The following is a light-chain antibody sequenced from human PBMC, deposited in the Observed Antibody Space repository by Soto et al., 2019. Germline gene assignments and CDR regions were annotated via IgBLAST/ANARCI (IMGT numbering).Light chain of an antibody. Sequence: QSVLTQPPSASESPGQSVTISCTGTSSDVGGYNYVSWYQQHPGKAPKLMIYEVSKRPSGVPDRFSGSKSGNTASLTVSGLQAEDEADYYCSSYAGSNNYVVFGGGTKVTVL. J-gene: IGLJ2*01. CDR1: SSDVGGYNY. CDR3: SSYAGSNNYVV. CDR2: EVS. V-gene: IGLV2-8*01.